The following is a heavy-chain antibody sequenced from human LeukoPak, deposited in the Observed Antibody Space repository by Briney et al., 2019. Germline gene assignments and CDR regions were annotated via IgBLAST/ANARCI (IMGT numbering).Heavy chain of an antibody. V-gene: IGHV4-30-2*01. Sequence: PSENLSLTCTVSGGSINNGGYYWSWIRQPPGKGLEWIGYIYHSGSTYYNPSLKSRVTISVDTSKNQFSLKLSSVTAADTAVYYCASRRDGYTTFDYWGQGTLVTVSS. D-gene: IGHD5-24*01. CDR3: ASRRDGYTTFDY. J-gene: IGHJ4*02. CDR2: IYHSGST. CDR1: GGSINNGGYY.